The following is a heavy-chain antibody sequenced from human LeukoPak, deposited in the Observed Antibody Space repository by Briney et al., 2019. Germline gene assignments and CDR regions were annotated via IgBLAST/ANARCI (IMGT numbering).Heavy chain of an antibody. CDR2: IYPGDSDT. Sequence: GESLKISCKGSGYSFTSYWIGWVRQMPGKGLEWMGIIYPGDSDTRYSPSFQGQVTISADKSISTAYLQWSSLKASDTAMYYCARHGRITIFGVVKDDAFDIWGQGTMVTVSS. CDR3: ARHGRITIFGVVKDDAFDI. J-gene: IGHJ3*02. CDR1: GYSFTSYW. D-gene: IGHD3-3*01. V-gene: IGHV5-51*01.